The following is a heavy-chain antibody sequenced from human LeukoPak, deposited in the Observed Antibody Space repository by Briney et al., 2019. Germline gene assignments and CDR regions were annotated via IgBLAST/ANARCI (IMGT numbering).Heavy chain of an antibody. J-gene: IGHJ3*02. D-gene: IGHD3-22*01. CDR2: IYHSGST. V-gene: IGHV4-38-2*01. CDR3: ARHPPGPAYYYDQIEDAFDI. CDR1: GYSISSGYY. Sequence: KPSETLSLTCSVSGYSISSGYYWGWIRQPPGKGLEWIGSIYHSGSTYYNPSLKSRVTISVDTSKNQFSLKLSSVTAADTAVYYCARHPPGPAYYYDQIEDAFDIWGQGTMVTVSS.